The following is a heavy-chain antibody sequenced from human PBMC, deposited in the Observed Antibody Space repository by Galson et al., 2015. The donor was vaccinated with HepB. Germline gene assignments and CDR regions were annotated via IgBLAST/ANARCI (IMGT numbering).Heavy chain of an antibody. Sequence: ISGDSVSSNITTWNWIRQSPSRGLEWLGRTYYMSNWYNDYAVSVKRRITISPDTSKNQFSLQLNSVTPEDTAVYYCVRERDGFDAFDIWGQGTMVTVAS. D-gene: IGHD4-17*01. CDR3: VRERDGFDAFDI. J-gene: IGHJ3*02. V-gene: IGHV6-1*01. CDR2: TYYMSNWYN. CDR1: GDSVSSNITT.